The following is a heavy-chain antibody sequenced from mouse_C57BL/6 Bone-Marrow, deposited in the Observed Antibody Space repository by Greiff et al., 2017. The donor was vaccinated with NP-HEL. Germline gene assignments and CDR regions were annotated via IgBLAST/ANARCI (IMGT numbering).Heavy chain of an antibody. CDR1: GYSITRCYF. CDR2: ISYDGSN. V-gene: IGHV3-6*01. CDR3: ARTDYYGSSSFAY. Sequence: EVQRVESGPGLVKPSQSLTLTCSVSGYSITRCYFCNWLRHFPGNKLEWMGYISYDGSNTYNPSLKNRISITRDTSKNQFFLKLNSVTTEDTATYYCARTDYYGSSSFAYWGQGTLVTVSA. J-gene: IGHJ3*01. D-gene: IGHD1-1*01.